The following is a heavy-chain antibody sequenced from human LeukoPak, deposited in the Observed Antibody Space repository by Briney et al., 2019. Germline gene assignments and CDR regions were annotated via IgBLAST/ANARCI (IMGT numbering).Heavy chain of an antibody. D-gene: IGHD3-16*01. J-gene: IGHJ4*02. CDR2: INHSGST. V-gene: IGHV4-34*01. Sequence: WIGEINHSGSTNYNPSLKSRVTISVDTSKNQFSLKLSSVTAADTAVYYCARDSGGYDSDDYWGQGTLVTVSS. CDR3: ARDSGGYDSDDY.